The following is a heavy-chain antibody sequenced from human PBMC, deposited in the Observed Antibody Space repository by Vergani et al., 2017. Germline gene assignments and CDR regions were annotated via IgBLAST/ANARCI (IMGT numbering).Heavy chain of an antibody. V-gene: IGHV3-48*01. CDR3: AGGRPARWCLWGMDD. CDR2: ISSSSSTI. CDR1: GFTFSSYS. J-gene: IGHJ6*02. D-gene: IGHD2-21*01. Sequence: VQLVESGGGLVKPGRSLRLSCAASGFTFSSYSMNWVRQAPGKGLEWVSYISSSSSTISYAHSVKGRCTIYRDNAKNSLYLQMTSLSAEETAVYYCAGGRPARWCLWGMDDWGQGTTVTVSS.